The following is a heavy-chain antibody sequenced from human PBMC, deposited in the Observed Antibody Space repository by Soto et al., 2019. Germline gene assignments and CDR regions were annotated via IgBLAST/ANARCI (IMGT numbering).Heavy chain of an antibody. J-gene: IGHJ5*02. CDR1: GYTFSNYG. CDR3: ARVVPGAEAWFGP. Sequence: GASVKVSCKTSGYTFSNYGITWVRQAPGQPLEWLGWISLYSDGTNYAQKFQGRVSMATDTSTTTAYMELRSLRSDDTAVYYCARVVPGAEAWFGPWGQGTLVTVSS. V-gene: IGHV1-18*01. CDR2: ISLYSDGT. D-gene: IGHD2-2*01.